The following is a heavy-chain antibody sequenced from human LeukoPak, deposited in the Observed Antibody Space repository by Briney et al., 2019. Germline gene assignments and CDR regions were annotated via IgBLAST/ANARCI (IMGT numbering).Heavy chain of an antibody. J-gene: IGHJ4*02. D-gene: IGHD5-12*01. Sequence: ASVTVSCTSSGYAFTIYGISWVRQAPGQGLGWMGWISSYNGHTNYAQKFQGRVTMTTDTSTNTAYMELRSLRSDDTAVYSCARDSHSGYDPFDYWGQGTLVTVSS. CDR1: GYAFTIYG. V-gene: IGHV1-18*01. CDR2: ISSYNGHT. CDR3: ARDSHSGYDPFDY.